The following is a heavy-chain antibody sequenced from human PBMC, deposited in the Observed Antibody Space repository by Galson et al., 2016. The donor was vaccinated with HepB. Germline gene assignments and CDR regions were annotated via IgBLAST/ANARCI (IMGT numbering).Heavy chain of an antibody. J-gene: IGHJ4*02. CDR2: ISYDGSNK. Sequence: SLRLSCAASGFTFSSYVMHWVRQAPGKGLEWVAIISYDGSNKYYADSVKGRFTVSRDNSKNTMYFHINSLRPEDTAVYYCARGGRGRGYSYGLDYWGQGTLVIVSS. CDR3: ARGGRGRGYSYGLDY. V-gene: IGHV3-30*14. CDR1: GFTFSSYV. D-gene: IGHD5-18*01.